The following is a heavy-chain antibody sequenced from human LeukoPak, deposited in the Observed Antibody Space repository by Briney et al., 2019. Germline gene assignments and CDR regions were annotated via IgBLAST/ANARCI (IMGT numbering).Heavy chain of an antibody. CDR3: ARVRELGSIDY. J-gene: IGHJ4*02. CDR2: IYTSGST. Sequence: SQTLSLTCTVSGGSISSGSYYWSWIRQPAGKGLEWIGRIYTSGSTNYNPSLKSRVTMSVDTSKNQFSLKLSSVTAADTAVYYCARVRELGSIDYWGQGTLVTVSS. CDR1: GGSISSGSYY. V-gene: IGHV4-61*02. D-gene: IGHD7-27*01.